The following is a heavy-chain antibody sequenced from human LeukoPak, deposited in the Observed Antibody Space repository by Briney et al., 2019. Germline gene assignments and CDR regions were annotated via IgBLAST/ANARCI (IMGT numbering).Heavy chain of an antibody. V-gene: IGHV4-38-2*02. Sequence: SETLSLTCTVSGYSISSGYYWGWIRQPPGKGLEWIGSIYHSGSTYYNPSLKSRVTISVDTSKNQFSLKLSSVTAADTAVYYRARSYYYYYMDVWGKGTTVTVSS. J-gene: IGHJ6*03. CDR2: IYHSGST. CDR1: GYSISSGYY. CDR3: ARSYYYYYMDV.